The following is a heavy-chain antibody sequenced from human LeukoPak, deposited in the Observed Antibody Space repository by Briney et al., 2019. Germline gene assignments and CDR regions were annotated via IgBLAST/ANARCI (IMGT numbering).Heavy chain of an antibody. D-gene: IGHD6-13*01. V-gene: IGHV3-21*01. CDR1: GFTFSSYG. J-gene: IGHJ4*02. Sequence: VKPGGSLRLSCVASGFTFSSYGMNWVRQAPGKGLEWVSSISSNSRYTYYADSVKGRFTISRDNAKSSLYLQMNSLRADDTAVYYCARVAEAAAFDYWGQGTLVTVSS. CDR3: ARVAEAAAFDY. CDR2: ISSNSRYT.